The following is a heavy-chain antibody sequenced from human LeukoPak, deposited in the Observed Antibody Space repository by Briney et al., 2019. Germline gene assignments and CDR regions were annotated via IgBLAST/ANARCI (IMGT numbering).Heavy chain of an antibody. CDR2: IKQDGSEK. CDR1: GFTFSSYW. V-gene: IGHV3-7*01. J-gene: IGHJ4*02. Sequence: GWSLRLSCAATGFTFSSYWMSWVRQAPGKGLEWVANIKQDGSEKYYVDSVKGRFTISRDNAKNSLYLQMNSLRAEDTAVYYCARAIGGELTDYWGQGTLVTVSS. D-gene: IGHD1-26*01. CDR3: ARAIGGELTDY.